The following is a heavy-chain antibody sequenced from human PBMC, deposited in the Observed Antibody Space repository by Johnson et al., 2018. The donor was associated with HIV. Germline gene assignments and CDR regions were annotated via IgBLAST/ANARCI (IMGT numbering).Heavy chain of an antibody. Sequence: VQLVESGGGLVQPGASLRLSCAASGFTFSNYDMHWVRQITGKRLEWVSGIDTPGHTFYAGSVQGRFTISRENAKNSLYLQVHSLRAGDTALYYCARGSYDGDSFDIWGQGTMVTVSS. CDR2: IDTPGHT. J-gene: IGHJ3*02. CDR1: GFTFSNYD. V-gene: IGHV3-13*01. CDR3: ARGSYDGDSFDI. D-gene: IGHD1-26*01.